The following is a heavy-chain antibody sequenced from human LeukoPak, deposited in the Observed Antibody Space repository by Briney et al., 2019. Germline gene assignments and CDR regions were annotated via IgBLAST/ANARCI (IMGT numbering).Heavy chain of an antibody. Sequence: GGSLRLSCAASGFTFSSYAMHWVRQAPGKGLEWVAVISYDGSNKYYADSVKGRFTISRDNSKNTLYLQMNSLRAEDTAVYYCAMTTVTNFDYWGQGTLVTVSS. CDR2: ISYDGSNK. D-gene: IGHD4-17*01. J-gene: IGHJ4*02. V-gene: IGHV3-30-3*01. CDR1: GFTFSSYA. CDR3: AMTTVTNFDY.